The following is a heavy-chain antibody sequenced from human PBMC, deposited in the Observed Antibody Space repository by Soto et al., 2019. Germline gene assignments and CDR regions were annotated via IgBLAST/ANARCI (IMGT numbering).Heavy chain of an antibody. CDR2: IYYSGST. V-gene: IGHV4-59*01. Sequence: LEILSLTCTDSGGSISSYYWSWIRQPPGKGLEWIGYIYYSGSTNYNPSLKSRVTISVDTSKNQFSLKLSSVTAADTAVYYCARGWLQTYFDYWGQGTLVTVSS. CDR3: ARGWLQTYFDY. J-gene: IGHJ4*02. CDR1: GGSISSYY. D-gene: IGHD5-12*01.